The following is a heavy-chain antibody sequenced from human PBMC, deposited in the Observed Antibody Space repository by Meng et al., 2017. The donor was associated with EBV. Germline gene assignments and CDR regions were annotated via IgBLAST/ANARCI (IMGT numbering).Heavy chain of an antibody. D-gene: IGHD1-26*01. J-gene: IGHJ5*02. CDR2: IKHSGST. Sequence: QVQLQQWGAGLLKPSXXXXLTXXVXXGSFSGYYWSWIRQPPGKGLEWVGEIKHSGSTNYNPSLKSRVTISVDTSKNQFSLKLSSVTAADTAVYYCARGGGNRGGIVGATYRLNWFDPWGQGTLVTVSS. CDR1: XGSFSGYY. V-gene: IGHV4-34*01. CDR3: ARGGGNRGGIVGATYRLNWFDP.